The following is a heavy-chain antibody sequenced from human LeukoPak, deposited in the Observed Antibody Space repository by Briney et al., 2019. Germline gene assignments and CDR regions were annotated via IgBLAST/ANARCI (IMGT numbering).Heavy chain of an antibody. V-gene: IGHV3-23*01. CDR3: AKAPGFSDF. CDR1: GFTFRAYA. Sequence: PGGSLRLSCAASGFTFRAYAMTWVRQAPGKGLEWVSTISGSSDNTFYAVSVKGRFTTSRDNSKKTMYLQMNSLRADDTAVYYCAKAPGFSDFWGQGTLVTVSS. D-gene: IGHD7-27*01. J-gene: IGHJ4*02. CDR2: ISGSSDNT.